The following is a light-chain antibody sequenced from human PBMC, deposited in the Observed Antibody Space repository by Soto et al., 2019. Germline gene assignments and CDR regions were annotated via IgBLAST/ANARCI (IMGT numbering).Light chain of an antibody. Sequence: QSVLTQPASVSGSPGQSITISCTGTSSDVGGYNYVSWYQQHPGKAPKLMIYDVSNRPSGVSNRFSGSKSGNTASLTISGLQAEDEADYSCSSYTSRSSLEVFGPGTKVPGL. CDR2: DVS. J-gene: IGLJ1*01. V-gene: IGLV2-14*01. CDR3: SSYTSRSSLEV. CDR1: SSDVGGYNY.